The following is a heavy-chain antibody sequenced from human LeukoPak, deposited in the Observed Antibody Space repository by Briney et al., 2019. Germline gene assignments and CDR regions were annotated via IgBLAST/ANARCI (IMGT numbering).Heavy chain of an antibody. CDR2: MNPNSGGT. J-gene: IGHJ4*02. Sequence: ASVKVSCKASGYTFTSYDINWVRQATGQGLEWMGWMNPNSGGTNYAQKFQGRVTMTRDTSISTAYMELSRLRSDDTAIYYCANPPTVTTFNYWGQGTLVTVSS. CDR3: ANPPTVTTFNY. CDR1: GYTFTSYD. D-gene: IGHD4-11*01. V-gene: IGHV1-2*02.